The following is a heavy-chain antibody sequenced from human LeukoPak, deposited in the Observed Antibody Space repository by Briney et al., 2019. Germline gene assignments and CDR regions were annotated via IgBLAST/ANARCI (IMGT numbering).Heavy chain of an antibody. V-gene: IGHV3-30-3*01. Sequence: GRSLRLSCAASGFTFSSYAMHWVRQAPGKGLEWVVVISYDGSNKYYADSVKGRFTISRDNSKNTLYLQMNSLRAEDTAVYYCAREKQYYYDSSGSIRSDAFDIWGQGTMVTVSS. J-gene: IGHJ3*02. CDR1: GFTFSSYA. CDR2: ISYDGSNK. CDR3: AREKQYYYDSSGSIRSDAFDI. D-gene: IGHD3-22*01.